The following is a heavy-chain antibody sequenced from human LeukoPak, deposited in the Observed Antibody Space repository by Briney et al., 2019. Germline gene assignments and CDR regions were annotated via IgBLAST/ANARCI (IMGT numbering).Heavy chain of an antibody. D-gene: IGHD7-27*01. CDR2: IYYSGST. V-gene: IGHV4-39*01. CDR3: ARLVNWGSYYYYMDV. J-gene: IGHJ6*03. CDR1: GGSISSSSYY. Sequence: PSETLSLTCTVSGGSISSSSYYWGWIRQPPGKGLEWIGTIYYSGSTYYNPSLKSRVTISVDTSKNQFSLKLSSVTAADTAVYYCARLVNWGSYYYYMDVWGKGTTVTVSS.